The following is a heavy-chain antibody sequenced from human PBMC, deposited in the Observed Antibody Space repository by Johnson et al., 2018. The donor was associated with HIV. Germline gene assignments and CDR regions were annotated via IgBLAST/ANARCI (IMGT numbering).Heavy chain of an antibody. CDR3: AKEQLLRAFDS. V-gene: IGHV3-33*06. Sequence: QVQLVESGGGLVQPGGSLRLSCAASGFTFSSYWMGWVRQAPGKGLEWVAVIWYDGSNKYYADSVKGRFTISRDNSKNTLYLQMNSLRAEDTAVYYCAKEQLLRAFDSWGQGTMVNVSS. J-gene: IGHJ3*02. CDR1: GFTFSSYW. D-gene: IGHD2-15*01. CDR2: IWYDGSNK.